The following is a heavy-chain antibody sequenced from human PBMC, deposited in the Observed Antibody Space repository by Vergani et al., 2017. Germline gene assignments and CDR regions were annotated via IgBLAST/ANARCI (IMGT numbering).Heavy chain of an antibody. V-gene: IGHV3-33*01. CDR1: GFTFSSYG. CDR3: ARDLFVKGGYVFDY. D-gene: IGHD5-12*01. CDR2: IWYDGSNK. Sequence: VQLVESGGGLVKRGGSLRLSCAASGFTFSSYGMHWVRQAPGKGLEWVAVIWYDGSNKYYADSVKGRFTISRDNSKNTLYLQMNSLRAEDTAVYYCARDLFVKGGYVFDYWGQGTLVTVSS. J-gene: IGHJ4*02.